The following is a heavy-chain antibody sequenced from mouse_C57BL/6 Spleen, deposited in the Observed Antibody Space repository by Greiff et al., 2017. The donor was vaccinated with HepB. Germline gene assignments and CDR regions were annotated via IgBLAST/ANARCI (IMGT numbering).Heavy chain of an antibody. J-gene: IGHJ4*01. Sequence: EVQVVESGGGLVQPKGSLKLSCAASGFSFNTYAMNWVRQAPGKGLEWVARIRSKSNNYATYYADSVKDRFTISRDDSESMLYLQMNNLKTEDTAMYYCVRRGYAMDYWGKGTSVTVSS. CDR3: VRRGYAMDY. V-gene: IGHV10-1*01. CDR1: GFSFNTYA. CDR2: IRSKSNNYAT.